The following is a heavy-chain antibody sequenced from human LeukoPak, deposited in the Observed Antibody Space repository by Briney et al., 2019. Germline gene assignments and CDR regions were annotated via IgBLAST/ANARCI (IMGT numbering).Heavy chain of an antibody. D-gene: IGHD3-22*01. CDR3: ARGPYSYDSSGAFDI. CDR2: IYYSGST. CDR1: GGSISSYY. V-gene: IGHV4-59*08. Sequence: SETLSLTCTVSGGSISSYYWSWIRQPPGKGLEWIGCIYYSGSTNYNPSFKSRVTISVDTSKNQFSLKLSSVTAADTAVYFCARGPYSYDSSGAFDIWGQGTMVTVSS. J-gene: IGHJ3*02.